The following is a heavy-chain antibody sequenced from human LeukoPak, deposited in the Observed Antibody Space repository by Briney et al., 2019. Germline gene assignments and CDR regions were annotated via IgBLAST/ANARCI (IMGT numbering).Heavy chain of an antibody. Sequence: SQTLSLTCGISGDSVSSNTGAWNWIRQSPSRGLEWLGKTYYRSKWNNDYAVSVKDRITISPDTSKDQFSLQLNSVTPEDTAVYYCAREVFKYGRFYFDYWGQGTPVTVSS. CDR3: AREVFKYGRFYFDY. D-gene: IGHD1-14*01. V-gene: IGHV6-1*01. J-gene: IGHJ4*02. CDR2: TYYRSKWNN. CDR1: GDSVSSNTGA.